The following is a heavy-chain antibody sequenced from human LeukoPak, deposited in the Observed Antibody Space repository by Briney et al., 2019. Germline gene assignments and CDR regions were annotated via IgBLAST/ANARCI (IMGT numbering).Heavy chain of an antibody. CDR1: GGTFISYA. J-gene: IGHJ4*02. V-gene: IGHV1-69*04. CDR2: IIPILGIA. D-gene: IGHD1-26*01. Sequence: SVKVSCKASGGTFISYAISWVRQAPGQGLEWMGRIIPILGIANYAQKFQGRVTITADKSTSTAYMELSSLRSEDTAVYYCARTKSSGSYYDDYWGQGTLVTVSS. CDR3: ARTKSSGSYYDDY.